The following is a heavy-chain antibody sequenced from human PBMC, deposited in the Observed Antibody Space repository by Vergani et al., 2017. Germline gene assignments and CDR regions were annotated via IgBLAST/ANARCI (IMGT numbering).Heavy chain of an antibody. V-gene: IGHV4-61*01. J-gene: IGHJ5*02. CDR2: IYYSGST. CDR3: ARDRESLSSSTSPKGRIHWFDP. CDR1: GGSVSSGSYY. D-gene: IGHD2-2*01. Sequence: QLQLQESGSGLVKPSQTLSLTCAVSGGSVSSGSYYWSWIRQPPGKGLEWIGYIYYSGSTNYNPSLKSRVTISVDTSKNQFSLKLSSVTAADTAVYYCARDRESLSSSTSPKGRIHWFDPWGQGTLVTVSS.